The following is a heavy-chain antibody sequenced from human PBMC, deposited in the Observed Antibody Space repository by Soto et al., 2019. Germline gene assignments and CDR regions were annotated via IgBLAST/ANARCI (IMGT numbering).Heavy chain of an antibody. V-gene: IGHV5-51*01. D-gene: IGHD4-17*01. J-gene: IGHJ3*02. CDR2: IHPGDSDT. CDR1: GYSFTNSW. Sequence: GESLKISCKGSGYSFTNSWIGWVRQMPGKGLEWMGIIHPGDSDTRYSPSFQGQVTISADKSINTAYLQWRSLKASDTAIYYRARPHGLTTVVTPAAFDIWGQGTMGTVSS. CDR3: ARPHGLTTVVTPAAFDI.